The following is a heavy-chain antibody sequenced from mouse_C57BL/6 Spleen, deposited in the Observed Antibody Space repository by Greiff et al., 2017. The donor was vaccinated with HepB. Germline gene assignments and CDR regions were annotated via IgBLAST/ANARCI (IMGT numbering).Heavy chain of an antibody. J-gene: IGHJ2*01. V-gene: IGHV5-9-1*02. CDR3: TRDRRSYFDY. CDR2: ISSGGDYI. CDR1: GFTFSSYA. Sequence: DVHLVESGEGLVKPGGSLKLSCAASGFTFSSYAMSWVRQTPEKRLEWVAYISSGGDYIYYADTVKGRFTISRDNARNTLYLQMSSLKSEDTAMYYCTRDRRSYFDYWGQGTTLTVSS.